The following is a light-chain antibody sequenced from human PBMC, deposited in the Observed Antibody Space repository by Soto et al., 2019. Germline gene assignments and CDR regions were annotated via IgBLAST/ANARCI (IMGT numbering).Light chain of an antibody. CDR2: NNN. CDR1: SSNIGSIT. CDR3: AAWDDSLNGVV. Sequence: QAVVTQPPSASGTPGQRVTIACSGSSSNIGSITVKWYQQLPGTAPKLLIYNNNQRPSGVPDRFSGSKSGTSASLAISGLQSEDEADYYCAAWDDSLNGVVFGGGTKLTVL. V-gene: IGLV1-44*01. J-gene: IGLJ3*02.